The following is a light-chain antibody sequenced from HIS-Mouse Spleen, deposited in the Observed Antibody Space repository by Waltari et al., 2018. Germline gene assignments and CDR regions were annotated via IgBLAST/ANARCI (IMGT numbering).Light chain of an antibody. CDR3: CSYAGSYTVV. J-gene: IGLJ2*01. CDR1: SSDVGGYNY. CDR2: DVS. V-gene: IGLV2-11*01. Sequence: QSALTQPRSVSGSPGQSVTISCTGTSSDVGGYNYVSWYQQHPGKAPKLMIYDVSKRASGGPDRFAGSKSGNTASLTISGLQAEDEADYYCCSYAGSYTVVFGGGTKLTVL.